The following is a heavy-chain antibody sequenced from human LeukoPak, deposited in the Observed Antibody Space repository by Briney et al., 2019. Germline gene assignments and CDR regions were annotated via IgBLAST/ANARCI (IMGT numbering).Heavy chain of an antibody. CDR1: GFTFSNYA. D-gene: IGHD1-1*01. CDR2: ITAGGDT. Sequence: GGSLRLSCVASGFTFSNYAMSWVRQNPAKGLEWVSTITAGGDTYYSRSVERRFTLSRDTSKNTLYLQMNGLRAADTAVYFCAKGYNNSYYHMDAWGKGTTVIVSS. V-gene: IGHV3-23*01. J-gene: IGHJ6*03. CDR3: AKGYNNSYYHMDA.